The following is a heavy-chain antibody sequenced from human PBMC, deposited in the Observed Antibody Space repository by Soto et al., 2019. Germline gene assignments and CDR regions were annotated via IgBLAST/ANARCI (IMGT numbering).Heavy chain of an antibody. V-gene: IGHV3-23*01. CDR3: AATRDYSSSWYKARYYGMDV. Sequence: GGSLRLSCAASGFTFSSYAMSWVRQAPGKGLEWVSAISGSGGSTYYADSVKGRFTISRDNSKKTLYLQMNSLRAEDTAVYYCAATRDYSSSWYKARYYGMDVWGQGTTVTVSS. J-gene: IGHJ6*02. D-gene: IGHD6-13*01. CDR2: ISGSGGST. CDR1: GFTFSSYA.